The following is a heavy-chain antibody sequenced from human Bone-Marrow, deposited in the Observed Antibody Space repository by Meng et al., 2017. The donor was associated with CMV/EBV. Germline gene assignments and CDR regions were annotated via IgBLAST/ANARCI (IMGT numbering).Heavy chain of an antibody. J-gene: IGHJ4*02. CDR1: GFPVSGNH. D-gene: IGHD2-2*01. CDR2: IYNEGSI. Sequence: GGSLRLSCVASGFPVSGNHMNWVRQAPGKGLEWVSIIYNEGSIYYAGSVKGRFTISRDNSMNTLYLQMNSLRAEDTAVYYCAKGIVVVPAARYFDYWGQGALVTVSS. CDR3: AKGIVVVPAARYFDY. V-gene: IGHV3-53*01.